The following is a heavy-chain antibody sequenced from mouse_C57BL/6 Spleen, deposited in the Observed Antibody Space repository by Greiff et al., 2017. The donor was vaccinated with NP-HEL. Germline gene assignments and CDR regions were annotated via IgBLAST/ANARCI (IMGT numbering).Heavy chain of an antibody. Sequence: VQLVESGAELVKPGASVKISCKASGYAFSSYWMNWVKQRPGKGLEWIGQIYPGDGDTNYNGKFKGKATLTADKSSSTAYMQLSSLTSEDSAVYFCASYGSSYSYAMDYWGQGTSVTVSS. CDR3: ASYGSSYSYAMDY. V-gene: IGHV1-80*01. D-gene: IGHD1-1*01. J-gene: IGHJ4*01. CDR2: IYPGDGDT. CDR1: GYAFSSYW.